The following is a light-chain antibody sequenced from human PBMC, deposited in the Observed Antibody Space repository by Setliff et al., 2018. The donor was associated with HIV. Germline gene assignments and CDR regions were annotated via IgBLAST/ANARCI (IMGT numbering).Light chain of an antibody. J-gene: IGLJ1*01. V-gene: IGLV2-14*01. CDR1: SSDIGDYNY. Sequence: QAVLTQHASVSGSTGHSITISCTGTSSDIGDYNYVSWYQQHPGKAPKLMIYEVYNRPSGVSNRFSGSKSGNTASLTISGLQAEDEADYYCSLSTSNSMYVFGIGTKVTVL. CDR2: EVY. CDR3: SLSTSNSMYV.